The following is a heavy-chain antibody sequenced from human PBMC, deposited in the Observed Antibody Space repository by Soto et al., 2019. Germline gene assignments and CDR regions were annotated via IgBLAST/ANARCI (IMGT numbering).Heavy chain of an antibody. Sequence: QVQLQQWGAGLLKPSETLSLTCAVYGGSFSGYYWSWIRQPPGKGLEWIGEINHSGSTNYNPSLKSRVTISVDTSKNQFSLKLSSVTAADTAVYYCARGGLRRITGTTEGHYYGMDVWGQGTTVTVSS. J-gene: IGHJ6*02. CDR3: ARGGLRRITGTTEGHYYGMDV. CDR1: GGSFSGYY. V-gene: IGHV4-34*01. D-gene: IGHD1-7*01. CDR2: INHSGST.